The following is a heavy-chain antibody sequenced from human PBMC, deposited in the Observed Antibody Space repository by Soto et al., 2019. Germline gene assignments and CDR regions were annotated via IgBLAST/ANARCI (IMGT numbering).Heavy chain of an antibody. J-gene: IGHJ5*02. CDR1: AFVFSRYW. D-gene: IGHD7-27*01. Sequence: GGSLRLSCEASAFVFSRYWMSWVRQAPGKGPEWVANIKQDGSETDYMESVKGRFTISRDNAKNSLYLQMDSLRVDDTAVYYCARAGSSIITVENRFDPWGQGTLVTVSS. V-gene: IGHV3-7*05. CDR3: ARAGSSIITVENRFDP. CDR2: IKQDGSET.